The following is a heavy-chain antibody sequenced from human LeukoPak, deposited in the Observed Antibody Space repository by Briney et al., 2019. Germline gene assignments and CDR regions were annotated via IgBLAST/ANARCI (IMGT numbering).Heavy chain of an antibody. Sequence: PSETLSLTCRVSGASITDYYWSWIRQPPAKGLEWIGYIYYSGSPNYNPSLKSRVTLSLDTSQNQFSLKLTSVTAADTAVYYCAYGGGAYKTGYWGQGTLVTVSS. CDR3: AYGGGAYKTGY. V-gene: IGHV4-59*01. D-gene: IGHD4-23*01. J-gene: IGHJ4*02. CDR2: IYYSGSP. CDR1: GASITDYY.